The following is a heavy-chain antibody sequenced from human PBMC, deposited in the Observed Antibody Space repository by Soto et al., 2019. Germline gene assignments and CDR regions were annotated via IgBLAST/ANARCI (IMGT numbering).Heavy chain of an antibody. D-gene: IGHD1-26*01. CDR3: TTGLGQSKNV. J-gene: IGHJ4*02. CDR2: IKSKSAGGTI. V-gene: IGHV3-15*01. Sequence: EVQLVESGGDLVQPGGSLRLSCVVSGLTIGDAWVTWVRQAPGKGLEWVGRIKSKSAGGTIDYAVPVRGRFSISRDDSKNTLELLMSSLKTEDTAVYDCTTGLGQSKNVWGQGTLVSVSS. CDR1: GLTIGDAW.